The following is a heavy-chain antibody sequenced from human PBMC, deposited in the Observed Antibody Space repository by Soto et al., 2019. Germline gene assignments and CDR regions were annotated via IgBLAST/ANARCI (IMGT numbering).Heavy chain of an antibody. CDR1: EFAVINYF. Sequence: EVQLVESGGGLVQPGGSVRLSCAASEFAVINYFMAWVRQAPGKGLEWVSVISNGGDTYYADSVKGRFTISRDNSKNTLYLQMNTLRVEDTAVYYFARDEFGGAYDFWHGGQGTLVIVSS. V-gene: IGHV3-66*01. D-gene: IGHD3-3*01. J-gene: IGHJ4*02. CDR2: ISNGGDT. CDR3: ARDEFGGAYDFWH.